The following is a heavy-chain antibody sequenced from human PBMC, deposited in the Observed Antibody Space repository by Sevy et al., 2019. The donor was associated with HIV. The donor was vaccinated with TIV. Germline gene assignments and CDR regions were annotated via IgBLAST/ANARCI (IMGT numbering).Heavy chain of an antibody. CDR1: GFTFSSYG. V-gene: IGHV3-33*01. CDR2: IWYDGSNK. Sequence: CLRLSCAASGFTFSSYGMHWVRQAPGKGLERVAVIWYDGSNKYYADSVKGRFTISRYNSKNTLYLQMNSLRAEDTAVSYCARVRSSCWYDYYYYYYGMDVWGQGTTVYVSS. D-gene: IGHD6-13*01. J-gene: IGHJ6*02. CDR3: ARVRSSCWYDYYYYYYGMDV.